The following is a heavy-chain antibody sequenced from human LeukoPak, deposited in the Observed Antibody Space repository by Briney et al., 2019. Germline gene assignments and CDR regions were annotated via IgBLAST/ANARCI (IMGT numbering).Heavy chain of an antibody. D-gene: IGHD3-3*01. CDR2: IKSKTDGGTT. CDR3: TTDLRL. J-gene: IGHJ1*01. Sequence: GGSLRISCAASGFTFNIAYTTWDRQPPAKVLEWVARIKSKTDGGTTYYAAPVKGRFTISRDDSKNTLYLQMNSLKIEDTALYYCTTDLRLWGQGTLVTVSS. V-gene: IGHV3-15*01. CDR1: GFTFNIAY.